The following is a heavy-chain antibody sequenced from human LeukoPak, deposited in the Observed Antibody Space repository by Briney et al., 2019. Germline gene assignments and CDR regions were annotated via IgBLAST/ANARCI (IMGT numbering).Heavy chain of an antibody. Sequence: SETLSLTCAVYGGSFSGYYWSWIRQPPGKGLEWIGEINHSGSTNYNPSLKSRVTISVDTSKNQFSPKLSSVTAADTAVYYCARGVGYCSSTSCYNVYGMDVWGQGTTVTVSS. D-gene: IGHD2-2*03. J-gene: IGHJ6*02. CDR2: INHSGST. CDR3: ARGVGYCSSTSCYNVYGMDV. V-gene: IGHV4-34*01. CDR1: GGSFSGYY.